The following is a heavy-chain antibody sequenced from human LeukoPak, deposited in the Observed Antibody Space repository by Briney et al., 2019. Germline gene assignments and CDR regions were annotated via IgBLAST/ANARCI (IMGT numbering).Heavy chain of an antibody. J-gene: IGHJ5*02. Sequence: GGSLRLSCAGSGFTFSSYSMNWVRQAPGKGLEWVAYISTLSSTIYYADSVKGRFTISRDNAKNSLYLQMNSLRDEDTAVYYCARAAVRCSGGSCDVWFDPWGQGTLVTVSS. CDR2: ISTLSSTI. CDR3: ARAAVRCSGGSCDVWFDP. CDR1: GFTFSSYS. D-gene: IGHD2-15*01. V-gene: IGHV3-48*02.